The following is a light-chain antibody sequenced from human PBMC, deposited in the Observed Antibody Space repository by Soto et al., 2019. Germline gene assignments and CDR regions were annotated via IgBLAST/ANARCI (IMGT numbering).Light chain of an antibody. CDR1: RRDIGAYDY. CDR3: SSYTTSDCYV. CDR2: GVK. Sequence: QSALTQPASVSGSPGQSITISCTGSRRDIGAYDYVSWYQQHPGKAPKLIIYGVKNRPAGVSNRFSASKSAFTASLTISELQNEDDDDYYCSSYTTSDCYVFGPGTKVTVL. V-gene: IGLV2-14*01. J-gene: IGLJ1*01.